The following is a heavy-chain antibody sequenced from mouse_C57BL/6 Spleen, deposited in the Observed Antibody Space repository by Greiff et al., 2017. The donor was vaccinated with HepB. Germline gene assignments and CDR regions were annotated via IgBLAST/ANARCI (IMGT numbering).Heavy chain of an antibody. CDR3: AKNHGSSFYYYAMDY. D-gene: IGHD1-1*01. Sequence: QVQLKESGPGLVQPSQSLSITCTVSGFSLTSYGVHWVRQSPGKGLEWLGVIWRGGSTDYNAAFMSRLSITKDNSKSQVFFKMNSLQADDTAIYYCAKNHGSSFYYYAMDYWGQGTSVTVSS. V-gene: IGHV2-5*01. CDR1: GFSLTSYG. J-gene: IGHJ4*01. CDR2: IWRGGST.